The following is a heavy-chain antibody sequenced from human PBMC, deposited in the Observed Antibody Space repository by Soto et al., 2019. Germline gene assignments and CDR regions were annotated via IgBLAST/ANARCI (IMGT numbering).Heavy chain of an antibody. J-gene: IGHJ4*02. CDR2: INAGNGNT. CDR1: GYSFTSYA. Sequence: QVQLVQSGAEEKKPGASVKVSCKASGYSFTSYAMHWVRQAPGQRLEWMGWINAGNGNTKYSQKFQGRVTITRDTSESTAYLELSSLSSEDTAMYYCAGAVAVPASCDYWGQGSLFTVSS. D-gene: IGHD6-19*01. V-gene: IGHV1-3*05. CDR3: AGAVAVPASCDY.